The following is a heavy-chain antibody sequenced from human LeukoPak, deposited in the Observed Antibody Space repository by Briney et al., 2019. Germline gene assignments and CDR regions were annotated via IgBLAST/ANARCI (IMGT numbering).Heavy chain of an antibody. Sequence: GGSLRLSCAASEFTFSRYSMNWVRQAPGKGLEWVSYISSSGTYIYYADSVKGRFTISRDNSKNTLYLQMNSLRAEDTAVYYCARDLYYYYYMDVWGKGTTVTVSS. J-gene: IGHJ6*03. CDR2: ISSSGTYI. CDR1: EFTFSRYS. CDR3: ARDLYYYYYMDV. V-gene: IGHV3-21*01.